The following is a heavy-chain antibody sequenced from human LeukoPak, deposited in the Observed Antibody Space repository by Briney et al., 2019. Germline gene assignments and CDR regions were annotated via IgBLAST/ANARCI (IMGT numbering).Heavy chain of an antibody. CDR1: GGSISSYY. J-gene: IGHJ5*02. V-gene: IGHV4-59*08. CDR3: ARRNGGNWFDP. Sequence: PSETLSLTCSVSGGSISSYYWSWIRQPPGKGLEWIGYMHYSGSTNYNPSLKSRVTISVDTSKNQISLKLSSVTAADTAVYYCARRNGGNWFDPWGQGTLVTVSS. CDR2: MHYSGST. D-gene: IGHD3-16*01.